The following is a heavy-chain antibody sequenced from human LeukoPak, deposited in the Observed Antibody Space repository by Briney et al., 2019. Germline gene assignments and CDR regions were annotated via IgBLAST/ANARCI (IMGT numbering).Heavy chain of an antibody. V-gene: IGHV3-7*01. D-gene: IGHD2-2*01. CDR3: ARAAFRVPADDY. J-gene: IGHJ4*02. CDR1: GFTFSSYW. CDR2: IKQDGSEK. Sequence: GGSLRLSFAASGFTFSSYWMSWVRQAPGKGLGWVANIKQDGSEKYYVDSVKGRFTISRDNAKNSLYLQMNSLRAEDTAVYYCARAAFRVPADDYWGQGTLVTVSS.